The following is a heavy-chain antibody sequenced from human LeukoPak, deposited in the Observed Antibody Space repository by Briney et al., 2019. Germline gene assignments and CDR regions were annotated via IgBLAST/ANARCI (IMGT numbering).Heavy chain of an antibody. CDR3: ARDIATAGHLAFDY. CDR1: GFTFSSYT. CDR2: ISTSGAYI. V-gene: IGHV3-21*01. J-gene: IGHJ4*02. Sequence: GGSLRLSYAASGFTFSSYTMNWVPQAPGKGLEWVSSISTSGAYIYYADSVKGRFTISRDNAKNSLFLQMNSLRAEDTAVYYCARDIATAGHLAFDYWGQGTLVTVSS. D-gene: IGHD6-13*01.